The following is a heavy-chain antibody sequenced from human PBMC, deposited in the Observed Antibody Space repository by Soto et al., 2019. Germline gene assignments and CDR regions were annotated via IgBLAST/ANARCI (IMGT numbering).Heavy chain of an antibody. Sequence: ASVKVSCKASGGTFSSYAISWVRQAPGQGLEWMGGIIPIFGTANYAQKFQGRVTITADESTSTAYMELSSLRSEDTAVYYCARLDTLTTLDHPASGYYYGMDVWGQGTTVTVSS. CDR1: GGTFSSYA. D-gene: IGHD3-10*02. J-gene: IGHJ6*02. CDR2: IIPIFGTA. CDR3: ARLDTLTTLDHPASGYYYGMDV. V-gene: IGHV1-69*13.